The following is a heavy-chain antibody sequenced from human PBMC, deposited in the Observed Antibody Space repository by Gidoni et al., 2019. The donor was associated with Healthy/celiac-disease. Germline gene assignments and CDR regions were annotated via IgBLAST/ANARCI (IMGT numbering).Heavy chain of an antibody. V-gene: IGHV4-59*01. CDR3: AGDVAVAGIGAFDI. CDR1: GGSISSYY. D-gene: IGHD6-19*01. Sequence: GGSISSYYWSWIRQPPGKGLEWIGYIYYSGSTNYNPSIKSRVTISVDTSKNQFSLKLSSVTAADTAVYYCAGDVAVAGIGAFDIWGQGTMVTVSS. J-gene: IGHJ3*02. CDR2: IYYSGST.